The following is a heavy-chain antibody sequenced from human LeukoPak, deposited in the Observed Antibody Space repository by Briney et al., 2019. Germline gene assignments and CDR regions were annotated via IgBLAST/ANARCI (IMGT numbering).Heavy chain of an antibody. D-gene: IGHD3-10*01. CDR2: IKQVGSEK. J-gene: IGHJ4*02. V-gene: IGHV3-7*01. Sequence: GGSLRLSCAASGFTFSSYWMSWVRQAPGKGLEWVANIKQVGSEKYYVDSVKGRFTISRDNAKNSLYLQMNSLRAEDTAVYYCARVPGSGSYYNLHYFDYWGQGTLVTVSS. CDR3: ARVPGSGSYYNLHYFDY. CDR1: GFTFSSYW.